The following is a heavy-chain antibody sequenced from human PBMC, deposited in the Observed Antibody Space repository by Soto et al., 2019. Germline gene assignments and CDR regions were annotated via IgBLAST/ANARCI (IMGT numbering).Heavy chain of an antibody. CDR2: IYYSGST. D-gene: IGHD3-22*01. CDR1: GGSVCSGSYY. Sequence: SETLSLTCTVSGGSVCSGSYYWSWIRQPPGKGLEWIGYIYYSGSTNYNPSLKSRVTISVDTSKNQFSLKLSSVTAADTAVYYCARFHLEYYYDPDGAFDIWGQGTMVTVSS. CDR3: ARFHLEYYYDPDGAFDI. J-gene: IGHJ3*02. V-gene: IGHV4-61*01.